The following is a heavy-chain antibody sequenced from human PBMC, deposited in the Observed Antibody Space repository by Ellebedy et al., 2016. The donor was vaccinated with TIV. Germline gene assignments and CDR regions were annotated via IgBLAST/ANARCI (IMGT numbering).Heavy chain of an antibody. V-gene: IGHV1-18*01. J-gene: IGHJ4*02. CDR2: ISTENRNT. CDR1: GYTFTNNA. Sequence: AASVKVSCKASGYTFTNNAITWVRQAPGQGLEWMGWISTENRNTNYAQKFQGGVTLTTETSTTTAYMELTNLRSDDTAVYYCARDQSTAVFDHWGQGTLITVSS. D-gene: IGHD1-1*01. CDR3: ARDQSTAVFDH.